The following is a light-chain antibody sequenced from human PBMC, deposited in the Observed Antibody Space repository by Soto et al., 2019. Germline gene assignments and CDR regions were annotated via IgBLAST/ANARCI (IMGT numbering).Light chain of an antibody. V-gene: IGKV1-5*03. CDR1: QAVNSW. CDR3: QQYYAYSYT. Sequence: IQMTQSPSTVSASVGDRVTITCRARQAVNSWVAWYQHKSGKAPKLLIYRAATLENGVPSRFSGSGSETEFTLTISGLQPDDSGTYYCQQYYAYSYTFGQGTKVEI. J-gene: IGKJ2*01. CDR2: RAA.